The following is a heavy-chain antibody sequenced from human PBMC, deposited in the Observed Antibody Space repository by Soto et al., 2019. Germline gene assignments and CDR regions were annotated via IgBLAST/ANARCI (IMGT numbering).Heavy chain of an antibody. CDR3: AKDLHTQTGTNLPYYYYGMDV. J-gene: IGHJ6*02. V-gene: IGHV3-23*01. D-gene: IGHD1-7*01. CDR1: GFTFSSYA. Sequence: GGSLRLSCAASGFTFSSYAMSWVRQAPGKGLEWVSAISGSGGSTYYADSVKGRFTISRDNSKNTLYLQMNSLRAEDTAVYYCAKDLHTQTGTNLPYYYYGMDVWGQGTTVTVSS. CDR2: ISGSGGST.